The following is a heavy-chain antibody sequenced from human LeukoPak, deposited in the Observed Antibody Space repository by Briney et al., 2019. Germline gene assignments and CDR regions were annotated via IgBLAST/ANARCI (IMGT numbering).Heavy chain of an antibody. CDR2: ISYDGSNK. Sequence: GRSLRLSCAASGFTFSSYAMHWVRQAPGKGLECVAVISYDGSNKYYADSVKGRFTISRDNSKNTLYLQMNSLRAEDTAVYYCARPMVRGSEYYYYGMDVWGKGTTVTVSS. CDR3: ARPMVRGSEYYYYGMDV. D-gene: IGHD3-10*01. V-gene: IGHV3-30*04. CDR1: GFTFSSYA. J-gene: IGHJ6*04.